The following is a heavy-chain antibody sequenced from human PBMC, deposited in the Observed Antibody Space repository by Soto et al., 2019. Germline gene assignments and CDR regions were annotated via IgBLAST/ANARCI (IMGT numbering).Heavy chain of an antibody. CDR3: AKEANAFEI. V-gene: IGHV3-7*01. CDR1: GFTFTNYW. Sequence: GGSLRLSCAASGFTFTNYWMSWVRQAPGKGLEWVANIKPDGSQKWYVDSVKGRFTISRDNSKNTLYLQMDSLRPEGTAIYYCAKEANAFEIWGQGTVVTVSS. CDR2: IKPDGSQK. J-gene: IGHJ3*02.